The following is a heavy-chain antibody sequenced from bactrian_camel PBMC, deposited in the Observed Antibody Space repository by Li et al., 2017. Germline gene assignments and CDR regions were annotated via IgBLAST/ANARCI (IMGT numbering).Heavy chain of an antibody. J-gene: IGHJ4*01. D-gene: IGHD2*01. CDR3: ATDRYCSGGYCYWDY. V-gene: IGHV3S1*01. Sequence: HVQLVESGGGSVQAGGSLRLSCTTSGFTYISACMAWFRQAPGKEREMVAAIDDGSTTYADSVAGRFTISHDTTKNTLYLQMNSLKSEDTALYYCATDRYCSGGYCYWDYWGQGTQVTVS. CDR1: GFTYISAC. CDR2: IDDGST.